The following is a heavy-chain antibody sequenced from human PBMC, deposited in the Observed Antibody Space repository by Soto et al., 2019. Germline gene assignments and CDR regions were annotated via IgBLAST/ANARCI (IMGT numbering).Heavy chain of an antibody. Sequence: GGALTVSCAASGFRRIDSGLTWIRQATGKGLEGVSGVSGAGDITHYADSVKGRFTISRDNSKNTLFLQLNSLIAEDTAIYYCAKAACSSSSCALQYWGQGTPVTVSS. CDR1: GFRRIDSG. CDR3: AKAACSSSSCALQY. D-gene: IGHD2-2*01. V-gene: IGHV3-23*01. J-gene: IGHJ4*02. CDR2: VSGAGDIT.